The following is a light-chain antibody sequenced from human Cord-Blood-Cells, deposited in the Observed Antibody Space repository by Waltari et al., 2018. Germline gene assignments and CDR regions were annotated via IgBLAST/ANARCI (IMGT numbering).Light chain of an antibody. CDR3: CSYAGSYAWV. CDR2: DVS. CDR1: SSDVGGYNY. J-gene: IGLJ3*02. Sequence: QSALTQPRSVSGSPGQSVTISCTGTSSDVGGYNYVSWYQQHPGKAPKLMIYDVSKRLAWVPDRCSRSKSGNTASLTISGLQAEDEADYYCCSYAGSYAWVFGGGTKLTVL. V-gene: IGLV2-11*01.